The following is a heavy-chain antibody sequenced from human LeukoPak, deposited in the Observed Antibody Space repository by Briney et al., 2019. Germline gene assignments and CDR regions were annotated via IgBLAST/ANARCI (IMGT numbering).Heavy chain of an antibody. CDR1: GGSISSYY. CDR2: IYYSGST. J-gene: IGHJ4*02. V-gene: IGHV4-59*01. D-gene: IGHD3-10*01. CDR3: ARDIGDYFDY. Sequence: SETLSLTCTVSGGSISSYYWSWIRQPPGKGLEWIGYIYYSGSTNYNPSLKSRVTISVDTSKNQFSLKLSSVTAADTAVYYCARDIGDYFDYWGQGTLVTVSS.